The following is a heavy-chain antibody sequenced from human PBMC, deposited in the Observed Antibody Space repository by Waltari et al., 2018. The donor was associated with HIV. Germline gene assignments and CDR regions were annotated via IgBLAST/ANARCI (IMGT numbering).Heavy chain of an antibody. J-gene: IGHJ4*02. CDR1: EFTFPKYA. Sequence: EVQLLESGGGLVQPGGSLRLSCAASEFTFPKYAMHWGRQAPGKGLEWVSAISGSGGSAYYADSVKGRFTISRDNSKNTLFLQMDSLRAEDTAIYYCAKLSHIAVAGTIDYWGQGTLVTVSA. CDR2: ISGSGGSA. CDR3: AKLSHIAVAGTIDY. V-gene: IGHV3-23*01. D-gene: IGHD6-19*01.